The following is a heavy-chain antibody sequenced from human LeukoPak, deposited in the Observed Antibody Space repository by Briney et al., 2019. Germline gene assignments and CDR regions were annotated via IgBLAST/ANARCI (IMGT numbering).Heavy chain of an antibody. Sequence: GGSLRLSCAASGFTFSSYSMNWVRQAPGKGLEWVSAISGSGGSTYYADSVKGRFTISRDNSKNTLYLQMNSLRAEDTAVYYCAKGLAALYFDYWGQGTLVTVSS. CDR2: ISGSGGST. V-gene: IGHV3-23*01. CDR3: AKGLAALYFDY. CDR1: GFTFSSYS. J-gene: IGHJ4*02. D-gene: IGHD6-13*01.